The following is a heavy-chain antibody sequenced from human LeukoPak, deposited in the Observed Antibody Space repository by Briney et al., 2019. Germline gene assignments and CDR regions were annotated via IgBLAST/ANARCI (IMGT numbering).Heavy chain of an antibody. J-gene: IGHJ4*02. Sequence: PGGSLRLSCAASGFTFSSYSMNWVRQAPGKGLEWVSSISSSSSYIYYADSVKGRFTISRDNAKNSLYLQMNSLRAEDTAVYYCEGTLHETVAAAGLEYFDYWGQGTLVTVSS. V-gene: IGHV3-21*01. CDR3: EGTLHETVAAAGLEYFDY. CDR2: ISSSSSYI. D-gene: IGHD6-13*01. CDR1: GFTFSSYS.